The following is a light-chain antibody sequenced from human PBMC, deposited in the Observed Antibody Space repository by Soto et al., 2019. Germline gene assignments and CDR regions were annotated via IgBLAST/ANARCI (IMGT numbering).Light chain of an antibody. V-gene: IGLV2-14*01. CDR3: SSYTSSRTLV. CDR2: EVS. Sequence: QSALTQPASVSGSPGQSITISCTGTSSDVGGYSYVSWYQQHPGKAPKLMTYEVSNRPSGVSNRFSGSKSGNTASLTISGLQAEDEADYYCSSYTSSRTLVFGTGTKLTVL. J-gene: IGLJ1*01. CDR1: SSDVGGYSY.